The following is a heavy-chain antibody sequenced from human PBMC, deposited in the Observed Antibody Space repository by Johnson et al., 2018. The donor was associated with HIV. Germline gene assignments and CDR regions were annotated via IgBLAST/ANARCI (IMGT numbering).Heavy chain of an antibody. Sequence: EVQLVESGGGLIQPGGSLRLSCAASGFTVSSNYMSWVRQAPGKGLEWVSVIYSGGSTYYADSVKGRFTISRDNSKNTVYLQMNSLRPEDTAVYYCSSPWYYDMYAFDIWGQGTMVTVSS. CDR1: GFTVSSNY. D-gene: IGHD3-22*01. CDR2: IYSGGST. J-gene: IGHJ3*02. V-gene: IGHV3-66*03. CDR3: SSPWYYDMYAFDI.